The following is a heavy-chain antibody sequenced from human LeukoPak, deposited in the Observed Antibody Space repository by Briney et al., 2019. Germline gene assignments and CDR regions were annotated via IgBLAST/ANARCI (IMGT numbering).Heavy chain of an antibody. J-gene: IGHJ4*02. CDR3: ARQDSG. CDR2: IYPDDSDT. CDR1: GDTFTGSW. V-gene: IGHV5-51*01. D-gene: IGHD3-10*01. Sequence: GESLKISCKGSGDTFTGSWIGWVRQMPGKGLEWMGIIYPDDSDTRYSPSFQGHVTISADKSISTAYLQWSSLKASDTAMYYCARQDSGWGQGTLVTVSS.